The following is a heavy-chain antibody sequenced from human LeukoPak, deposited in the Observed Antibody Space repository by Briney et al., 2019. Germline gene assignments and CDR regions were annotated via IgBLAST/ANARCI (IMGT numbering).Heavy chain of an antibody. CDR2: IYYSGST. J-gene: IGHJ3*02. D-gene: IGHD3-10*01. Sequence: TTSETLSLTCTVSGGSISSYYWSWIRQPPGKGLEWIGYIYYSGSTNYNPSLKSRVTISVDTSKNQFSLKLSSVTAADTAVYYCARDPPLWFGEGDDAFDIWGQGTMVTVSS. CDR3: ARDPPLWFGEGDDAFDI. CDR1: GGSISSYY. V-gene: IGHV4-59*12.